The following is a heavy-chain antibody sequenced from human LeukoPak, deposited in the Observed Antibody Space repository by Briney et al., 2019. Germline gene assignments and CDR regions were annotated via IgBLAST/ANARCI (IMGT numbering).Heavy chain of an antibody. CDR1: GGTFSSYA. V-gene: IGHV1-69*05. D-gene: IGHD4-17*01. CDR2: IIPIFGTA. J-gene: IGHJ4*02. Sequence: SVKVSCKASGGTFSSYAISWVRQAPGQGLEWMRGIIPIFGTANYAQKLQGRVTMTTDTSTSTAYMELRSLRSDDTAVYYCARGTGATVTTFDYWGQGTLVTVSS. CDR3: ARGTGATVTTFDY.